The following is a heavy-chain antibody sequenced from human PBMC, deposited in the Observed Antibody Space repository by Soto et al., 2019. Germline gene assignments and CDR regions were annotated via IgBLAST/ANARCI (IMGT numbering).Heavy chain of an antibody. J-gene: IGHJ4*02. CDR1: GFTFSSYG. CDR3: ARDQSWASGY. Sequence: GGSLRLSCAASGFTFSSYGMHWVRQAPGKGLEWISDISDNSRNIYYADSVRGRFTISRDYARNSLYLQMDSLRDEDTAVYYCARDQSWASGYWGQGTLVTVSS. V-gene: IGHV3-48*02. CDR2: ISDNSRNI. D-gene: IGHD7-27*01.